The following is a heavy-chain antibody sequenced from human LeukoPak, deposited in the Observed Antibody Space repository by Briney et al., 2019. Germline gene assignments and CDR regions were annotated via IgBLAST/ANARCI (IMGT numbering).Heavy chain of an antibody. CDR2: IYYSGST. Sequence: SETLSLTCTVSGGSISSYYWSWIRQPPGKGLEWIGYIYYSGSTNYNPSLKSRVTISVDTSKNQFSLKLSSVTAADTAVYYCASGCDFWSGPYYYYGMDVWGQGTTVTVSS. D-gene: IGHD3-3*01. CDR3: ASGCDFWSGPYYYYGMDV. V-gene: IGHV4-59*01. CDR1: GGSISSYY. J-gene: IGHJ6*02.